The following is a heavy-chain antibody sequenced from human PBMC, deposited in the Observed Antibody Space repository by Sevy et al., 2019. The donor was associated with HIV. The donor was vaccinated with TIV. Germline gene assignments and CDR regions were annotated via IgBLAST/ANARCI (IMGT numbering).Heavy chain of an antibody. D-gene: IGHD4-17*01. CDR2: IRSEVYGGTT. J-gene: IGHJ4*02. Sequence: YLRLSCTASGFTFGEYSMSWFRQAPGKGLEWVSFIRSEVYGGTTEYAASVKGRFTISRDDSKSIAYLQMSSLKTEYTAVYYCTRGRRVYADYGVDYWGQGTLVTVSS. CDR3: TRGRRVYADYGVDY. CDR1: GFTFGEYS. V-gene: IGHV3-49*03.